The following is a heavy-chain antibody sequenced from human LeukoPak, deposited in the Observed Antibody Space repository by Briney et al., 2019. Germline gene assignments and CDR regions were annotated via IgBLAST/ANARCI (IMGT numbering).Heavy chain of an antibody. CDR1: GYTFTSYN. D-gene: IGHD2-2*01. Sequence: ASVKVSCKASGYTFTSYNINWVRQAPGQGLEWMAWMHPNNGDTGYAQKFQDRVTVTSNTSISTAYMELRSLTSEDTAVYYCARELIVLEPAARRYNYYMDVWGIETTVSVSS. J-gene: IGHJ6*03. CDR2: MHPNNGDT. CDR3: ARELIVLEPAARRYNYYMDV. V-gene: IGHV1-8*03.